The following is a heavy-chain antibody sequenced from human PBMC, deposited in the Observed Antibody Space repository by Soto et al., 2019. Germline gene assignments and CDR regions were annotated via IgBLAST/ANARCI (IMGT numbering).Heavy chain of an antibody. Sequence: SETLSLTCTVSGDSINSGGYHWTWIRQHPGKGLEWIGYIYYSGSTYYNPSLKSRVTMSIDTSKNQFSLRLRSVTAADTAVYYCARDRNGNYSDPWGQGTQVTVSS. D-gene: IGHD1-7*01. J-gene: IGHJ5*02. CDR2: IYYSGST. CDR1: GDSINSGGYH. CDR3: ARDRNGNYSDP. V-gene: IGHV4-31*03.